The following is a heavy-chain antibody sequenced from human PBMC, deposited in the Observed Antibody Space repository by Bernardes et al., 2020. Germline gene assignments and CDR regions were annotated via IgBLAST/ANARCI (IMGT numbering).Heavy chain of an antibody. Sequence: SETLSPTCTVPVGSVSSGSYYRSWIWQPPGKGLEWFGFIYYSGSTNYNSPLKSRVTISVDTSKYQFSLKLSSVTAADTAVYYCARAHRSTRTTMWQLVNRNYYFDYWGQGTLVTVSS. CDR2: IYYSGST. J-gene: IGHJ4*02. CDR1: VGSVSSGSYY. D-gene: IGHD6-6*01. V-gene: IGHV4-61*01. CDR3: ARAHRSTRTTMWQLVNRNYYFDY.